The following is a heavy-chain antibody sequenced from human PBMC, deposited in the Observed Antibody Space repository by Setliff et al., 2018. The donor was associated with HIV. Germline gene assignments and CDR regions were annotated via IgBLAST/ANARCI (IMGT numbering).Heavy chain of an antibody. J-gene: IGHJ4*02. V-gene: IGHV4-34*01. CDR3: ARGVRDNSGWSSYYFDY. D-gene: IGHD6-19*01. Sequence: SETLSLTCAVYGGSFSGYYWSWIRQPPGKGLEWIGEVTHSGRTNYNPSLESRVTTSVGTSKKQFSLRLTSVTAADTAVYYCARGVRDNSGWSSYYFDYWGQGTLGTVSS. CDR1: GGSFSGYY. CDR2: VTHSGRT.